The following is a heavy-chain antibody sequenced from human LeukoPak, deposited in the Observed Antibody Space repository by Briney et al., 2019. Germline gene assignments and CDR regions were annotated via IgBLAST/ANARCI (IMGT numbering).Heavy chain of an antibody. V-gene: IGHV1-2*02. Sequence: ASVKVSCKASGYTFTGYYMHWVRQAPGQGLEWMGWINPNSGCTNYAQKIQGRVTMTRDMSTSTVYMELSSLRSEDTAVYYCARDGGIAAVIYYYYYMDVWGKGTTVTVSS. J-gene: IGHJ6*03. CDR2: INPNSGCT. CDR3: ARDGGIAAVIYYYYYMDV. CDR1: GYTFTGYY. D-gene: IGHD6-13*01.